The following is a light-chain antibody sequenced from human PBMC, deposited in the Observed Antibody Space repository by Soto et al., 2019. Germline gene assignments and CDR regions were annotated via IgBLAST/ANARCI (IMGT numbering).Light chain of an antibody. CDR2: AAS. J-gene: IGKJ5*01. Sequence: DIQLTQSPSFLSASVGDRVTITCRASQGISSRLAWYQQNPGKAPKLLIYAASTLQSGVPSRFSGSGSGTEFTLTISSLQPEDFATYYCQQFNSLFGQGTRLEIK. CDR3: QQFNSL. V-gene: IGKV1-9*01. CDR1: QGISSR.